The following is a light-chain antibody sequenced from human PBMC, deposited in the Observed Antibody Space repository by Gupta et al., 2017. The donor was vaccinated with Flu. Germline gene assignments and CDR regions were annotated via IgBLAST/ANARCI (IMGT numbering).Light chain of an antibody. CDR3: QQYNNWPIT. V-gene: IGKV3-15*01. CDR1: QSVSSN. J-gene: IGKJ5*01. Sequence: EIVMMQSLATLTVSRGERATLSCRASQSVSSNLAWYQQKPGQAPRLLIYGASTRATGIPARFSGSGSGTEFTLTISSLQSEDFAVYYCQQYNNWPITFGQGTRLEIK. CDR2: GAS.